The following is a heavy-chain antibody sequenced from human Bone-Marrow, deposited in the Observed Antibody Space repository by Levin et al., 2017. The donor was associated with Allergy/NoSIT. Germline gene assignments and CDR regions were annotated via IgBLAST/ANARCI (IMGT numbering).Heavy chain of an antibody. CDR3: TRPYHYYMDV. CDR2: IHHSGST. CDR1: GASMSSSW. V-gene: IGHV4-4*02. J-gene: IGHJ6*03. Sequence: PSETLSLTCAVSGASMSSSWWGWVRQPPERGLEWIGEIHHSGSTNYNPSLRSRVTLSLDKSKNQFSLKLRSVTAADTAIYYCTRPYHYYMDVWAEGTTVTVSS.